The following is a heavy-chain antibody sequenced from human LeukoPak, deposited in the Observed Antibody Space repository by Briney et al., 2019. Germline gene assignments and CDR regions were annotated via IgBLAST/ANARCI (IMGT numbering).Heavy chain of an antibody. J-gene: IGHJ6*02. V-gene: IGHV1-69*05. CDR1: LGTFITYA. CDR3: ARAGEEGDGYNLIAYYYGMDV. D-gene: IGHD5-24*01. Sequence: RASVKVSCEASLGTFITYALSCVRQAPGQGLEWMGGCIAIFGTANYGQKFQSRVTITTDDCMSTAYMELSSLRYQDTAVYYCARAGEEGDGYNLIAYYYGMDVWGQGTTVTVSS. CDR2: CIAIFGTA.